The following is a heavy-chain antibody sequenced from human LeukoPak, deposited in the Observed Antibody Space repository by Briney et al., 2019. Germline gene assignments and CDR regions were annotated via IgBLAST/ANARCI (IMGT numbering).Heavy chain of an antibody. J-gene: IGHJ4*02. CDR1: GFTFSRYY. CDR3: AKGLSVVPAAPFDY. V-gene: IGHV3-23*01. D-gene: IGHD2-2*01. CDR2: ISGSGGST. Sequence: GGSLRLSCAASGFTFSRYYMHWVRQAPGKGLEWVSAISGSGGSTYYADSVKGRFTISRDNSKNTLYLQMNSLRAEDTAVYYCAKGLSVVPAAPFDYWGQGTLVTVSS.